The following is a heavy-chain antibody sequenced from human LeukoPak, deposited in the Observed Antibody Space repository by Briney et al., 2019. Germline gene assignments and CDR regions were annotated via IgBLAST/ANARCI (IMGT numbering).Heavy chain of an antibody. CDR2: ISGSGGST. J-gene: IGHJ4*02. V-gene: IGHV3-23*01. CDR1: GFTSSSYG. CDR3: AKAPVTTCLGAFCYPSDC. Sequence: PGGSLRLSCAASGFTSSSYGMSWVRQAPGKELEWVSAISGSGGSTYYADSVKGRFTISRDNSKNTLYLQMNRLRAEDAAVYYCAKAPVTTCLGAFCYPSDCWGRGTLVTVS. D-gene: IGHD4/OR15-4a*01.